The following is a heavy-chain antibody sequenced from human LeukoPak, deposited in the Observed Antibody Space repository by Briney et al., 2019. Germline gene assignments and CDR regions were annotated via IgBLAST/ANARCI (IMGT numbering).Heavy chain of an antibody. Sequence: PGGSLRLSCAASRFTFSSYGMHWVRQAPGKGLEWVAVIWYDGSNKYYADSLKGRFTISRDNSKNTLYLQMNSLRAEDRAVYYCARDVPLRSSTSCYPDYWGQGTLVTVSS. D-gene: IGHD2-2*01. J-gene: IGHJ4*02. CDR3: ARDVPLRSSTSCYPDY. CDR1: RFTFSSYG. CDR2: IWYDGSNK. V-gene: IGHV3-33*01.